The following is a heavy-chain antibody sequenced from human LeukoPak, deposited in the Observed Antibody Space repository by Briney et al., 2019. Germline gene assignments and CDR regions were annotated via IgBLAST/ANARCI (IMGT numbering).Heavy chain of an antibody. D-gene: IGHD1-7*01. CDR3: ARGSGNWNYDFDY. Sequence: PSETLSLTCTVSGGSISSGDYYWSWIRQPPGKGLEWIGYIYYSGSTYYNPSLKSRVTISVDTSKNQFSLKLSSVTAADTAVYYCARGSGNWNYDFDYWGQGTLVTVSS. J-gene: IGHJ4*02. CDR1: GGSISSGDYY. CDR2: IYYSGST. V-gene: IGHV4-30-4*01.